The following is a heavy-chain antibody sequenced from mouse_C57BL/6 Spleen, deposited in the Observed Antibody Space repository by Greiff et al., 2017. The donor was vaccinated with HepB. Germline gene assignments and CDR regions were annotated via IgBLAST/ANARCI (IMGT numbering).Heavy chain of an antibody. Sequence: QVQLQQSGPELVKPGASVKISCKASGYAFSSSWMNWVKQRPGKGLEWIGRIYPGDGDTNYNGKFKGKATLTADKSSSTAYMQLSSLTSEDSAVYFCAREISVTTGAWFAYWGQGTLVTVSA. J-gene: IGHJ3*01. CDR3: AREISVTTGAWFAY. V-gene: IGHV1-82*01. D-gene: IGHD1-1*01. CDR1: GYAFSSSW. CDR2: IYPGDGDT.